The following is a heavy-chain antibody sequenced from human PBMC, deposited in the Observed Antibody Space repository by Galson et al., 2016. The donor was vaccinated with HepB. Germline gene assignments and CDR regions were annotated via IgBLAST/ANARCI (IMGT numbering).Heavy chain of an antibody. CDR2: IYHSGST. CDR3: ARLEEGVAAAGTPTNFDY. Sequence: SETPSLTCAVSGGSISSSNWWSWVRQPPGKGLEWIGEIYHSGSTNYNPSLKSRVTISVDKSKNQFSLKLSSVTAADTAVYYCARLEEGVAAAGTPTNFDYWGQGTLVTVSS. D-gene: IGHD6-13*01. J-gene: IGHJ4*02. CDR1: GGSISSSNW. V-gene: IGHV4-4*02.